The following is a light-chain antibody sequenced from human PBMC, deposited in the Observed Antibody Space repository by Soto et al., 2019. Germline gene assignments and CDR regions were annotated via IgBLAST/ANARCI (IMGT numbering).Light chain of an antibody. CDR3: AAWDDGLNGFWV. CDR2: SNN. CDR1: SSNIGSNT. Sequence: QSVLTQPPSASGTPGQRVAIACSVSSSNIGSNTVNWYQQLPGTAPKVLIYSNNQRPSGVPDRFSGSKSGTSASLAISGLQSEDEADYYCAAWDDGLNGFWVFGTGTKV. V-gene: IGLV1-44*01. J-gene: IGLJ1*01.